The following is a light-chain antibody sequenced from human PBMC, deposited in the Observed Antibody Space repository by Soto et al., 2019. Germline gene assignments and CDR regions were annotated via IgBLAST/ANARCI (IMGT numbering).Light chain of an antibody. CDR1: SSNIGIKE. Sequence: QSVLSQPPSVSAAPGQKVTISCSGSSSNIGIKEVSWYQQFPGTAPKVLIYDNDVRPSGISDRFSGSKSGTSATLGITGLQSGDEADYYCGAWDDSLSGAVFGGGTKVTVL. V-gene: IGLV1-51*01. J-gene: IGLJ2*01. CDR2: DND. CDR3: GAWDDSLSGAV.